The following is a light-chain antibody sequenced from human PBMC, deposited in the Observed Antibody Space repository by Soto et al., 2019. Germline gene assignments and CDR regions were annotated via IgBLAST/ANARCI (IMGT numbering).Light chain of an antibody. J-gene: IGLJ1*01. CDR1: SSDVGGYNY. CDR2: DVS. V-gene: IGLV2-14*01. Sequence: QSALTQPASVSGSPGQSITISCTGTSSDVGGYNYVSWYQQHPGKAPKLMIYDVSNRPSGVSNRFSGSKSGTSASLAITGLQTDDEADYYCQSYDSSLSASNVFGTGTKLTVL. CDR3: QSYDSSLSASNV.